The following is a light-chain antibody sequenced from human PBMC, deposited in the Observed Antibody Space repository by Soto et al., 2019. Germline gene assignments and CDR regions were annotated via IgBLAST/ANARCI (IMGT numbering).Light chain of an antibody. Sequence: EIVLTQSPGTLSLSPGERATLSCRASQSVSSSYLAWYQQKPGQAPGLLIYGASSRATGIPDRFSGSGSGTDFTLTISRLEPEDFAVYYCQQRTFGQGTKVEIK. CDR1: QSVSSSY. CDR2: GAS. CDR3: QQRT. J-gene: IGKJ1*01. V-gene: IGKV3-20*01.